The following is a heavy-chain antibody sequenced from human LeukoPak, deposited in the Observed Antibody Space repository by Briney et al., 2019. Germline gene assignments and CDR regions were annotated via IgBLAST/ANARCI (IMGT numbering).Heavy chain of an antibody. D-gene: IGHD3-10*01. Sequence: GGSLRLSCAASGFTFSSYAMSWVRHAPGKGLEWVSTISGSGGSTYYADSVKGRFTISRDNSKNTLYPQMNSLRAEDTAVYYCANGITMVRGVPDYWGQGTLVTVSS. CDR2: ISGSGGST. CDR1: GFTFSSYA. V-gene: IGHV3-23*01. J-gene: IGHJ4*02. CDR3: ANGITMVRGVPDY.